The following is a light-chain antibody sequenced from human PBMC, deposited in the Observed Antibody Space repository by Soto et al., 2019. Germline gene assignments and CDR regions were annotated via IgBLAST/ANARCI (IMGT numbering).Light chain of an antibody. Sequence: QSVLTQPLSASAAPGQRATFSCSGSSSNIGGNSVSWYPQLPGTAPKLLPSNDNKPPSRIPDRSPGSRSGASATLGITGFQTGDEADNDCGSGDSCLSAYVYGTGTKVTVL. CDR1: SSNIGGNS. V-gene: IGLV1-51*01. CDR3: GSGDSCLSAYV. CDR2: NDN. J-gene: IGLJ1*01.